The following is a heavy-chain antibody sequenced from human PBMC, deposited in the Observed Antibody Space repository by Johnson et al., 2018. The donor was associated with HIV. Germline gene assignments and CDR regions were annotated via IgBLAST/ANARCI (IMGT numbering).Heavy chain of an antibody. CDR1: GFTFSSYA. D-gene: IGHD6-19*01. CDR2: TTPSGGGT. J-gene: IGHJ3*02. CDR3: ARGIAVSNWVDI. V-gene: IGHV3-23*04. Sequence: VQLVESGGGFVQPGGSLRLSCAASGFTFSSYAMSWVSQAPGKGLEWVSATTPSGGGTYYADSVKGRFTISRDNSKNTLYLQMSSLRAEDTAVYYCARGIAVSNWVDIWGQGTMVTVSS.